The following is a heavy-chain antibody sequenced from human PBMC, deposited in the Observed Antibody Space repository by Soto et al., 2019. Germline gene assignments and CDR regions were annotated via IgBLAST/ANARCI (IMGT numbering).Heavy chain of an antibody. V-gene: IGHV1-8*01. Sequence: ASVKVSCKASGYTFTSCDINWVRQATGQGLEWMGWMNPNSGNTGYAQKFQGRVTMTRNTSISTAYMELSSLRSEDTAVYYCARGKAARRGDWFDPWGQGTLVTVSS. J-gene: IGHJ5*02. D-gene: IGHD6-6*01. CDR1: GYTFTSCD. CDR2: MNPNSGNT. CDR3: ARGKAARRGDWFDP.